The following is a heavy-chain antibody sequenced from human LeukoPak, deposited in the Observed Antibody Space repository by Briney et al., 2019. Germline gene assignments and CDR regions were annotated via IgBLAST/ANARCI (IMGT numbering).Heavy chain of an antibody. Sequence: KPSETLSLTCAVSGGSISSSNWWSWVRQPPGKGLEWIGEIYHSGSTNYNPSLKSRVTISVDKSKNQFSLKLSSVTAADTAVYYCARAVTSHFALSPRVFDPWGQGTLVTVSS. CDR1: GGSISSSNW. D-gene: IGHD4-17*01. CDR2: IYHSGST. CDR3: ARAVTSHFALSPRVFDP. J-gene: IGHJ5*02. V-gene: IGHV4-4*02.